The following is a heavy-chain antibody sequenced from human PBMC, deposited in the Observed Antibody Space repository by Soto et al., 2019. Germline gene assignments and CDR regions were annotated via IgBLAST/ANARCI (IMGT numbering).Heavy chain of an antibody. V-gene: IGHV3-74*01. J-gene: IGHJ6*02. CDR2: INSDGSST. Sequence: PGGSLRLSXAASGFTFSSYWMHWVRQAPGKGLVWVSRINSDGSSTSYADSVKGRFTISRDNAKNTLYLQMNSLRAEDTAVYYCARVGKSPRPAPYYGMDVWGQGTTVTVSS. CDR1: GFTFSSYW. D-gene: IGHD6-13*01. CDR3: ARVGKSPRPAPYYGMDV.